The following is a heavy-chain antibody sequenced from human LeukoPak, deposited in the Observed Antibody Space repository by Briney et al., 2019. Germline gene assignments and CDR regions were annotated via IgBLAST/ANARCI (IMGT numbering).Heavy chain of an antibody. CDR3: AVLGYCSGGSCYPY. CDR2: IYYSGST. CDR1: GGSISSYY. D-gene: IGHD2-15*01. V-gene: IGHV4-59*01. Sequence: PSETLSLTCTVSGGSISSYYWSWIRQPPGKGLEWIGYIYYSGSTNYNPSLKSRVTISVDTSKNQFSLKLSSATAADTAVYYCAVLGYCSGGSCYPYWGQGTLVTVSS. J-gene: IGHJ4*02.